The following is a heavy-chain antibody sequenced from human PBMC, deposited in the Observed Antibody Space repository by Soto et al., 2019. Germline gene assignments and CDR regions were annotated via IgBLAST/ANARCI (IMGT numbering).Heavy chain of an antibody. J-gene: IGHJ6*02. Sequence: SLPMPVTCSVAGGNIISGGGYWSRKKKPPGKGLEWIGYIYYSGSTYYNPSLKSRVTISVDTSKNQFSLKLSSVTAADTAVYYCASLSMVRGVLYGMDVWGQGTTVTVSS. CDR1: GGNIISGGGY. CDR3: ASLSMVRGVLYGMDV. V-gene: IGHV4-30-4*08. CDR2: IYYSGST. D-gene: IGHD3-10*01.